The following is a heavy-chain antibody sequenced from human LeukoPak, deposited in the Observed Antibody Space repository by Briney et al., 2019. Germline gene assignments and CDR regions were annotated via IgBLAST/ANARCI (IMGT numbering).Heavy chain of an antibody. J-gene: IGHJ4*02. CDR3: ARGQYSSTWYDY. CDR1: GGSISSSNW. D-gene: IGHD6-13*01. V-gene: IGHV4-4*02. Sequence: PSGTLSLTCAVSGGSISSSNWWSWVRQPPGKGLEWIGEIYHSGSTNYNPSLKSRVTISVDTSKNQFSLMVSSVTAADTAVYYCARGQYSSTWYDYWGQGTLVTVSS. CDR2: IYHSGST.